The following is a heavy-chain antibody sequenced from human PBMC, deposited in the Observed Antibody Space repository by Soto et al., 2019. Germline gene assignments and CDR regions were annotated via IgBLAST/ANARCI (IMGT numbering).Heavy chain of an antibody. D-gene: IGHD6-6*01. V-gene: IGHV3-23*01. CDR2: IRGSDDST. CDR1: GFTFSSYA. J-gene: IGHJ4*02. CDR3: AKRSSSSTFDY. Sequence: EVQLLESGGGLVQPGESLRLSCAASGFTFSSYAMSWVRQAPGKGLEWVSVIRGSDDSTYYADSVKGRFTISRDNSKNTLYPKMNSLRAEDTAVYYCAKRSSSSTFDYGGQGNLVTVSS.